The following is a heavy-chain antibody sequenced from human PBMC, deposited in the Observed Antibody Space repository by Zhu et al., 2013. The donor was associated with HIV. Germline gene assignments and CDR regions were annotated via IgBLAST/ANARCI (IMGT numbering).Heavy chain of an antibody. CDR3: ARDLDRFTSSADY. Sequence: QVQLVQSGTELKMPGASVKVSCNTSGYTFNAYFIHWVRQARGQGLEWVGWINPYNGNTKYSQKFQGRVTLTRDTSTSTAYMELSSLHSDDTAMYYCARDLDRFTSSADYWGQGTLVTVSS. CDR2: INPYNGNT. D-gene: IGHD2-2*01. CDR1: GYTFNAYF. J-gene: IGHJ4*02. V-gene: IGHV1-2*02.